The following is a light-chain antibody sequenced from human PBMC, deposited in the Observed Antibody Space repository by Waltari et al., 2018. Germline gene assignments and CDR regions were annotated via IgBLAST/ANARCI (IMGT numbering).Light chain of an antibody. CDR2: QDS. CDR1: ALPKQY. Sequence: SYELTQPPSVSASPGQTANITCSGDALPKQYSYWYQRKPGQAPLMIIYQDSQRPSGTPERFSGSSSGTTVTLTISGVQATDEADYYCQSADRSGSYVVFGGGTKLTVL. V-gene: IGLV3-25*03. CDR3: QSADRSGSYVV. J-gene: IGLJ2*01.